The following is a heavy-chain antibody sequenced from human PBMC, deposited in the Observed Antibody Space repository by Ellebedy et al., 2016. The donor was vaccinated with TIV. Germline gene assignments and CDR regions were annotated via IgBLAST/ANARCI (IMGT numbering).Heavy chain of an antibody. CDR1: GFTFSSYA. Sequence: GGSLRLSXAASGFTFSSYAMSWVRQAPGKGLEWVSAISGSGGSTYYADSVKGRFTISRDNSKNTLYLQMNSLRAEDTAVYYCAKSRLMTTVTAPYFYYGMDVWGQGTTVTVSS. J-gene: IGHJ6*02. D-gene: IGHD4-17*01. V-gene: IGHV3-23*01. CDR3: AKSRLMTTVTAPYFYYGMDV. CDR2: ISGSGGST.